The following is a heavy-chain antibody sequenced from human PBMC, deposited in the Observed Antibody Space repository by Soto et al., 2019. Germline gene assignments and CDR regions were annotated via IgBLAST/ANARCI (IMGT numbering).Heavy chain of an antibody. V-gene: IGHV1-69*08. Sequence: QVQLVQSGAEVKKPGSSVKVSCKASGGTFSSYTISWVRQAPGQGLEWMGRIIPILGIANYAQKFQGRVTITADNSTSTAYMELSSLRSEDTAVYYCARDAGYCSSTSCPKYYYYYYGMDVWGQGTTVTVSS. J-gene: IGHJ6*02. CDR1: GGTFSSYT. CDR2: IIPILGIA. CDR3: ARDAGYCSSTSCPKYYYYYYGMDV. D-gene: IGHD2-2*01.